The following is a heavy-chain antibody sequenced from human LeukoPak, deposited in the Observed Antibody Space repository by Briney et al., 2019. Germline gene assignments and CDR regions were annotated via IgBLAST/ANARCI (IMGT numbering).Heavy chain of an antibody. V-gene: IGHV3-74*01. CDR1: GFIFSTYW. CDR2: INSDGSST. Sequence: GGSLRLSCAASGFIFSTYWMHWVRQAPGKGLVWVSSINSDGSSTNYADSVKGRFIISRDNAKNTLYLQMNSLRADDTAVYYCARARLMNWFDPWGLGTLVSVSS. CDR3: ARARLMNWFDP. D-gene: IGHD2-8*01. J-gene: IGHJ5*02.